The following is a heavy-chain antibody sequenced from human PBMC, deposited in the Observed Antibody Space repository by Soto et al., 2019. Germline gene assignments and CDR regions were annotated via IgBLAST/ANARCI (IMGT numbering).Heavy chain of an antibody. CDR3: ARGGVDYYDSSGYYFSPYYFDY. CDR1: GGSLRGYS. J-gene: IGHJ4*02. D-gene: IGHD3-22*01. CDR2: VYSGGGT. V-gene: IGHV4-59*01. Sequence: SETLSLTCTVSGGSLRGYSWSWIRQSPGKGLEWIGYVYSGGGTNYSPSFMGRVTISVDTTDNQFSLKLNSVTAADTAVYYCARGGVDYYDSSGYYFSPYYFDYWGQGTLVTVSS.